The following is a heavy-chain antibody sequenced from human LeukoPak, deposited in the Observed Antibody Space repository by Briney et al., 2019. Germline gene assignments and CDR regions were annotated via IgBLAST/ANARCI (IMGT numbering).Heavy chain of an antibody. CDR2: INSDGRST. CDR3: ARDTVGATHVYYFDY. D-gene: IGHD1-26*01. CDR1: AFTFSSYW. Sequence: GGSLRLSCAASAFTFSSYWMHWVRQAPGKGLVWVSLINSDGRSTNYADSVKGRFTISRDNAKNTLYLQMNSLRAEDTAVYYCARDTVGATHVYYFDYWGQGTLVTVSS. J-gene: IGHJ4*02. V-gene: IGHV3-74*01.